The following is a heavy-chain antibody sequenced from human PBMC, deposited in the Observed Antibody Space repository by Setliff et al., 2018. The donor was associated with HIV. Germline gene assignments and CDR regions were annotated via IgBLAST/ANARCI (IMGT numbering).Heavy chain of an antibody. V-gene: IGHV1-18*01. Sequence: ASVKVSCKASGYTFSSFGISWVRQAPGQGLEWMGWINAYNGNTKSALNRQGRVTMTTDTSTSTAHMELRSLRSDDTAVYYCARDREYMDVWGKGTTVTVAS. CDR3: ARDREYMDV. J-gene: IGHJ6*03. CDR1: GYTFSSFG. CDR2: INAYNGNT.